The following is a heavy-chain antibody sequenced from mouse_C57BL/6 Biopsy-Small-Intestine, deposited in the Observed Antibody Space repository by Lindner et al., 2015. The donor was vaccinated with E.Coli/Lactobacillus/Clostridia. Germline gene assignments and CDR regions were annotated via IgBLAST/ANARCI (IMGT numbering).Heavy chain of an antibody. CDR3: ARRSTYAMDY. CDR1: GYAFSRSW. CDR2: IYPGDGDT. J-gene: IGHJ4*01. D-gene: IGHD5-1*01. Sequence: VQLQESGPELVKPGASVKISCKASGYAFSRSWMNWVKQRPGKGLEWIGRIYPGDGDTKYNGKFKGKATLTADKSSSTAYMQLSSLTSEDSAVYFCARRSTYAMDYWGQGTSVTVSS. V-gene: IGHV1-82*01.